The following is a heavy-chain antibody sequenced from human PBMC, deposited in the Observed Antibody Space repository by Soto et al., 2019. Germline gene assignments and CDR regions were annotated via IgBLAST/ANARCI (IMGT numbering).Heavy chain of an antibody. J-gene: IGHJ6*02. V-gene: IGHV1-2*04. CDR3: SRDPITSTTGGLVTYGMDV. CDR1: GYTFTNYD. D-gene: IGHD4-4*01. Sequence: ASVKVSCKASGYTFTNYDINWVRQATGQGLDWIGRVNPSSGGTTYAQKFQGWVTMSRDTSITTAYMELSRLRSDDTAVYYCSRDPITSTTGGLVTYGMDVWGQGTTVTVSS. CDR2: VNPSSGGT.